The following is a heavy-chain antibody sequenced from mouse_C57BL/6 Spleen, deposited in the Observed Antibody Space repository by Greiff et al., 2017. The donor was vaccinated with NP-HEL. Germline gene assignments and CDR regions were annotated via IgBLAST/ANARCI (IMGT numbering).Heavy chain of an antibody. J-gene: IGHJ3*01. CDR2: INPSNGGT. Sequence: VQLQQPGTELVKPGASVKLSCKASGYTFTSYWMHWVRQRPGQGLEWIGNINPSNGGTYYNEKFKSMATLTVDNTSNTAYMQLSSLTSEDAAVYCGARQGDYNRAWFDYWGQGTLVTVSA. D-gene: IGHD2-14*01. V-gene: IGHV1-53*01. CDR3: ARQGDYNRAWFDY. CDR1: GYTFTSYW.